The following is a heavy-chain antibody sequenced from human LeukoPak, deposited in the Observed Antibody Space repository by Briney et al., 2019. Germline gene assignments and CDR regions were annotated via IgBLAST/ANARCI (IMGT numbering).Heavy chain of an antibody. V-gene: IGHV4-59*01. Sequence: SETLSLTCTVSGGSISSYYWSWIRQPPGKGLEWIGYIYYSGSTNYNPSLKSRVTISVDTSKNQFSLKLRSVTAAHTALYYCARSETWFDPWGQGTLVTVSS. J-gene: IGHJ5*02. CDR2: IYYSGST. CDR3: ARSETWFDP. CDR1: GGSISSYY.